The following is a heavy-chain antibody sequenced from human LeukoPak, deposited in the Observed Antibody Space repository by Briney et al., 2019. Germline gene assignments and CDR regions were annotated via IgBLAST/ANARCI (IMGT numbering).Heavy chain of an antibody. CDR3: AKVGYYYDSSGYYGGGYFDY. D-gene: IGHD3-22*01. V-gene: IGHV3-48*03. CDR1: GFTCSIYE. Sequence: PGGSLRFYCAASGFTCSIYEMKWLRQAPGKGLEWISYISSTGSTIYYADSVKGRFTISRDNAKNSLDLQMNSLRAEDTAVYYCAKVGYYYDSSGYYGGGYFDYWGQGTLVTVPS. J-gene: IGHJ4*02. CDR2: ISSTGSTI.